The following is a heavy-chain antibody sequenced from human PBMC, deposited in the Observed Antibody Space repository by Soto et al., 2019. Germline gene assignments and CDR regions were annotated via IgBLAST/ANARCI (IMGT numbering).Heavy chain of an antibody. CDR1: GFSLSTSGVG. CDR3: ARSISYYGMDV. CDR2: IDWDDDK. J-gene: IGHJ6*02. Sequence: SGPTLVNPTQTLTLTCTFSGFSLSTSGVGVGWVRQPPGKALEWLARIDWDDDKYYSTSLKTRLTISKDTSKNQVVLTMTNMDPVDTATYYCARSISYYGMDVWGQGTTVTVSS. V-gene: IGHV2-70*11. D-gene: IGHD3-3*02.